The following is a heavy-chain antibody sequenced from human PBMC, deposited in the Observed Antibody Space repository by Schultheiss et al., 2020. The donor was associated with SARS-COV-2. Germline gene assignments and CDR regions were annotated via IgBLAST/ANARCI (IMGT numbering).Heavy chain of an antibody. CDR2: INPSGGST. CDR3: ATATGVLLAVAALRGYYYYGMDV. Sequence: ASVKVSCKASGYTFTGYYMHWVRQAPGQGLEWMGIINPSGGSTSYAQKFQGRVTMTRDTSTSTVYMELSSLRSEDTAVYYCATATGVLLAVAALRGYYYYGMDVWGQGTTVTVSS. D-gene: IGHD6-19*01. V-gene: IGHV1-46*01. CDR1: GYTFTGYY. J-gene: IGHJ6*02.